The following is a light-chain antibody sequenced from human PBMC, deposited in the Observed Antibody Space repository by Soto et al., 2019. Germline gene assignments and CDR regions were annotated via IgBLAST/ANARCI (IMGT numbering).Light chain of an antibody. CDR3: HQRSNWPLT. CDR1: QSVSSY. Sequence: EIVLTQSPATLSLSPGERATLSCRASQSVSSYLAWYQQKPGQAPRLLIYDASNRATGIPARFSGSGSGTDFTLSISNLEPEDFAVYYCHQRSNWPLTFGGGTKVEI. V-gene: IGKV3-11*01. CDR2: DAS. J-gene: IGKJ4*01.